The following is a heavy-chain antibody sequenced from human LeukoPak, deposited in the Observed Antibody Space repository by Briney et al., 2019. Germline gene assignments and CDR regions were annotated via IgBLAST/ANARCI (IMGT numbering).Heavy chain of an antibody. CDR2: INHSGST. CDR3: ARGDFKSGSN. V-gene: IGHV4-34*01. Sequence: SETLSLTCAVYGGSFSGYYWSWIRQPPGKGLEWIGEINHSGSTNYNPSLKSRVTISVDTSKNQFSLKVSPVTAADTAVYYCARGDFKSGSNWGQGTLVTVSS. D-gene: IGHD3-3*01. CDR1: GGSFSGYY. J-gene: IGHJ4*02.